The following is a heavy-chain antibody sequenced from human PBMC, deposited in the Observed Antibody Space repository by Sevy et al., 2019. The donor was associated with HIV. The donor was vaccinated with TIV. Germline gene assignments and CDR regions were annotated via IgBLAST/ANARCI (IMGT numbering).Heavy chain of an antibody. D-gene: IGHD6-13*01. CDR2: IFWDDDK. CDR3: AHQTYGGSWSRACFDY. CDR1: GFSLSTSGVG. V-gene: IGHV2-5*02. J-gene: IGHJ4*02. Sequence: SGPTLVNPTQTLTLTCTFSGFSLSTSGVGVGWIRQPPGKALEWLALIFWDDDKRYTQSLENKLTITKDTSKNQVVLTMTNMDPVDTATDYGAHQTYGGSWSRACFDYWGQGTLVTVSS.